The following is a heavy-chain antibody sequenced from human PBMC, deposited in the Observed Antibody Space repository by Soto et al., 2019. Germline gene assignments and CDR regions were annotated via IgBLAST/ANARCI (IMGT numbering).Heavy chain of an antibody. CDR2: TYYRSKWYN. D-gene: IGHD1-26*01. Sequence: SQTLSLTCAISGDSVSSKSAAWNWIRQSPSGGLEWLGRTYYRSKWYNEYAVSVKSRITINPDTSKNQFSLQLNSVTPDDTAVYYCARSGNEGAVDYWGQGTLVTVSS. CDR1: GDSVSSKSAA. V-gene: IGHV6-1*01. CDR3: ARSGNEGAVDY. J-gene: IGHJ4*02.